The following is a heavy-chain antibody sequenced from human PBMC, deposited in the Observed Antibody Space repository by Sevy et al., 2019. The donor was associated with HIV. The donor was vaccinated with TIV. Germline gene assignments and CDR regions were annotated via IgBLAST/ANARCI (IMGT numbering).Heavy chain of an antibody. J-gene: IGHJ3*02. CDR1: RFTFSSYA. V-gene: IGHV3-23*01. CDR2: ISAGGST. Sequence: GGSLRLSCAASRFTFSSYAMSWVHLAPGKGLEWVSAISAGGSTFYADFVKARFTISRDNSKNTLYLQMNSLRVEDTAVYYCAKFFPHDAFDIWGQGTMVTVSS. D-gene: IGHD3-3*01. CDR3: AKFFPHDAFDI.